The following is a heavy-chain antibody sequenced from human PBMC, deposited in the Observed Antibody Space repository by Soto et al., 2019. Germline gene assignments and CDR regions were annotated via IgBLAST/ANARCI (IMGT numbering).Heavy chain of an antibody. CDR1: GFTFSSYE. Sequence: GGSLRLSCAASGFTFSSYEMNWVRQAPGKGLEWVSYISSSGSTIYYADSVKGRFTISRDNAKNSMYLQMNSLRAEDTAVYYCARGFCGGDCYFDYWGQGTLVTVSS. D-gene: IGHD2-21*02. V-gene: IGHV3-48*03. CDR3: ARGFCGGDCYFDY. CDR2: ISSSGSTI. J-gene: IGHJ4*02.